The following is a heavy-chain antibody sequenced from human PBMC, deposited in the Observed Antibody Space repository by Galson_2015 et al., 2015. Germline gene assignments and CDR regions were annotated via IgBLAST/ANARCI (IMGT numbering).Heavy chain of an antibody. CDR3: ARVFAPAGTPILGF. Sequence: SLRLSCAGSGFTFSTYNMNWVRQAPGKGLEWVSYISSSSSTIYYADSVKGRFTISRDNAKNSLYLQMNSLRDEDAAVYYCARVFAPAGTPILGFWGRGTLVTVSS. D-gene: IGHD6-13*01. CDR2: ISSSSSTI. J-gene: IGHJ4*02. CDR1: GFTFSTYN. V-gene: IGHV3-48*02.